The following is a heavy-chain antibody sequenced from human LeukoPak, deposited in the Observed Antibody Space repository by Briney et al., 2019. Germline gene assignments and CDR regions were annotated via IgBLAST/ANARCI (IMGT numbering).Heavy chain of an antibody. Sequence: PSETLSLTCTVSGGSISSYYWSWIRQPPGKGLEWIGYIYYSGSTNYNPSLKSRVTISVDTSKSQFSLKLSSVTAADTAVYYCARLLWFGELHNWFDPWGQGTLVTVSS. CDR1: GGSISSYY. V-gene: IGHV4-59*01. CDR3: ARLLWFGELHNWFDP. D-gene: IGHD3-10*01. CDR2: IYYSGST. J-gene: IGHJ5*02.